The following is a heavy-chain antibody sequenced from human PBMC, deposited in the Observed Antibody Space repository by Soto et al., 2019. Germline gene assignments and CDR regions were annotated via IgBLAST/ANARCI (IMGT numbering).Heavy chain of an antibody. V-gene: IGHV1-8*01. CDR2: MNPNSGNT. J-gene: IGHJ6*02. Sequence: QVQLVQSGAEVKKPGASVKVSCKASGDPFSNYDIKWVRQATGQGLEWMGWMNPNSGNTGSARKFQGRVTMTRNTSISTAYRELSSLRSEETAVYYCARGRNGMDVWGQGTTVTVSS. CDR3: ARGRNGMDV. CDR1: GDPFSNYD.